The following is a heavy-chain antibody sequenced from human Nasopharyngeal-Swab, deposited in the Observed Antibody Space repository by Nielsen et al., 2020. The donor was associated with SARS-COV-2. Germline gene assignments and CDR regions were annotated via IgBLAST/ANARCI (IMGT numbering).Heavy chain of an antibody. CDR2: IIPIFGTA. CDR1: GGTFSNYA. D-gene: IGHD2-2*01. J-gene: IGHJ6*03. V-gene: IGHV1-69*13. CDR3: ARGFIQLLHPYYYYMDV. Sequence: SVKVSCKASGGTFSNYAISWVRQAPGQGREGMGGIIPIFGTANYAQKFQGRVTITADESTSTAYMELSSLRSVDTAVYYCARGFIQLLHPYYYYMDVWGKGTTVTVSS.